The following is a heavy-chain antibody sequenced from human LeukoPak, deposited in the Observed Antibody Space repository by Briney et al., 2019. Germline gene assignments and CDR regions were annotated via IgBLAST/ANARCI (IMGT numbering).Heavy chain of an antibody. V-gene: IGHV4-38-2*01. J-gene: IGHJ4*02. Sequence: SETLSLTCAVSGYSISSGYYWGWIRQPPGKGLEWIGSIYHSGSTYYNPSLKSRVTISVDTSKNQFSLKLSSVTAADTAVYYCASLVQYGGIFGVDNYSFDYWGQGTLVTVSS. CDR2: IYHSGST. CDR1: GYSISSGYY. D-gene: IGHD3-3*01. CDR3: ASLVQYGGIFGVDNYSFDY.